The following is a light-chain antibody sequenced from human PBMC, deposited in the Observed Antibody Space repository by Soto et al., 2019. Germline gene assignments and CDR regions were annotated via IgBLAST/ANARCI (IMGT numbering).Light chain of an antibody. Sequence: QSALTQPASVSGSPGQSITISCTGTSSDVGSYNLVSWYQHHPGKAPKVMIYEDTKRPSGVSNRFSGSKSGNTASLTISGLQAEDEADYYCCSYAGSSTYVFGTGTKVTVL. J-gene: IGLJ1*01. CDR3: CSYAGSSTYV. CDR1: SSDVGSYNL. CDR2: EDT. V-gene: IGLV2-23*01.